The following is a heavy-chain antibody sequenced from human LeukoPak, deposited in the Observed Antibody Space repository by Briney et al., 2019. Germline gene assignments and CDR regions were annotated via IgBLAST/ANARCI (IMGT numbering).Heavy chain of an antibody. CDR1: GFTFSSYA. CDR3: AKDPNDYVWGSYRYTDH. J-gene: IGHJ5*02. V-gene: IGHV3-23*01. D-gene: IGHD3-16*02. Sequence: GGSLRLSCAASGFTFSSYAMSWVRQAPGKGLEWVSAISGSGGSTYYADSVKGRFTISRDNSKNTLYLQMNSLRAEDTAVYYCAKDPNDYVWGSYRYTDHWGQGTLVTVSS. CDR2: ISGSGGST.